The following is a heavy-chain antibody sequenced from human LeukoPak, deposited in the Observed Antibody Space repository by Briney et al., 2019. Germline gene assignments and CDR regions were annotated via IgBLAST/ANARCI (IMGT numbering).Heavy chain of an antibody. CDR2: TRYDGGNE. CDR1: GFTFSTFG. Sequence: GGSLRLSCAASGFTFSTFGMHWVRQAPGKGLEWVAFTRYDGGNEYYVDSVRGRFTISRDNSKNTLHLQMNSLRAEDTAVYYCAKDRSRYYDSSGYYPDYWGQGTLVTVSS. D-gene: IGHD3-22*01. J-gene: IGHJ4*02. V-gene: IGHV3-30*02. CDR3: AKDRSRYYDSSGYYPDY.